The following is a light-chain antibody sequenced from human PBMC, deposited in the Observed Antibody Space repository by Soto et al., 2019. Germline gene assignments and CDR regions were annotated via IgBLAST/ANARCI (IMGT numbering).Light chain of an antibody. CDR1: QSVSSTH. V-gene: IGKV3-15*01. CDR2: GAS. CDR3: HQYNNWPPWT. Sequence: EIVLTQSPGTLSLSPGDRATLFGRASQSVSSTHLAWYHQKPGQAPRLLIYGASTRATGIPARFSGSGSGTEFTLTISSLQSEDFAVYYCHQYNNWPPWTFGQGTKV. J-gene: IGKJ1*01.